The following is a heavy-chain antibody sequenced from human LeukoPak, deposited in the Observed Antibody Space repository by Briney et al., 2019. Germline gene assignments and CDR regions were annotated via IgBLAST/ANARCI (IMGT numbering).Heavy chain of an antibody. V-gene: IGHV4-39*07. D-gene: IGHD5-24*01. J-gene: IGHJ3*02. Sequence: SETLSLTCTVSGGSISSSSYYWGWIRQPPGKGLEWIGSIYYSGSTYYNPSLKSRVTISVDTSKNQFSLKLSSVTAADTAVYYCARGDGPNDAFDIWGQGTMVTVSS. CDR2: IYYSGST. CDR1: GGSISSSSYY. CDR3: ARGDGPNDAFDI.